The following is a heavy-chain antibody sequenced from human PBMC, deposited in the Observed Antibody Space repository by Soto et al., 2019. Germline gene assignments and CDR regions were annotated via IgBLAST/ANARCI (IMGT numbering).Heavy chain of an antibody. V-gene: IGHV1-69*12. D-gene: IGHD6-13*01. CDR1: GGTFSTYA. CDR3: ARGGSSSDY. J-gene: IGHJ4*02. CDR2: IIPSTGST. Sequence: QVQLVQSGAEVKKPGSSVKVSCKAFGGTFSTYAVSWVRQAPGQGLEWVGGIIPSTGSTNHAQKFQGRVTITAEESTRTVYMELTSLRSDDTAVYYCARGGSSSDYWGQGTLVTVSS.